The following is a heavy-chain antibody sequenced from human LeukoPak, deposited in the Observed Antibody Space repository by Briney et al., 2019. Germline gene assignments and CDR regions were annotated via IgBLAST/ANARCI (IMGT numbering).Heavy chain of an antibody. CDR3: ARQRRYCSGDNCYQRTFDY. V-gene: IGHV3-23*01. D-gene: IGHD2-15*01. CDR2: ISGSGGST. CDR1: GFTFSSYA. J-gene: IGHJ4*02. Sequence: GGSLRLSCAASGFTFSSYAMSWVRQAPGKGLEWVSAISGSGGSTYYADSVKGRFTISRDNSKNTLYLQMNSLRAEDTAVYYCARQRRYCSGDNCYQRTFDYWGQGTLVTVSS.